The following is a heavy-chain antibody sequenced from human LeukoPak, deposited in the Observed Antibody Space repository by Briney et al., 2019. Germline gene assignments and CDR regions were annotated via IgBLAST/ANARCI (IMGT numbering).Heavy chain of an antibody. CDR1: GFSFSNYG. V-gene: IGHV3-30*02. CDR2: VRFDGSNQ. J-gene: IGHJ6*03. D-gene: IGHD2-21*01. CDR3: AKRCGVALYYYYMDV. Sequence: PGGSLRLSCAASGFSFSNYGMYWVRQAPGKGLEGVTFVRFDGSNQYYADSVKGRFTISRDNSKNTVYLQMNSLRPEDTAVYYCAKRCGVALYYYYMDVWGKGTTVTVSS.